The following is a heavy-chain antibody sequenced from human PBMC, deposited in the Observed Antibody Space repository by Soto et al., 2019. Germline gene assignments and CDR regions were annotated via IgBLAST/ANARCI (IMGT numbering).Heavy chain of an antibody. Sequence: QVQLVESGGGVVQPGRSLRLSCAASGFTFNNYGMHWVRQAPGKGLEWLAVIWNDGSNSSYANSVKGRFTISRDNSKNTLYLQMGSLRDEDTPVYYSARRQIPPPTRVAAKARGGMAVWGQGTTVTVSS. J-gene: IGHJ6*02. CDR1: GFTFNNYG. D-gene: IGHD6-13*01. V-gene: IGHV3-33*01. CDR3: ARRQIPPPTRVAAKARGGMAV. CDR2: IWNDGSNS.